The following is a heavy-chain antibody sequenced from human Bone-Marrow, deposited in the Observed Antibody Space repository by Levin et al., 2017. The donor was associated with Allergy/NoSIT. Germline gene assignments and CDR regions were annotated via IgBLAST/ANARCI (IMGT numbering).Heavy chain of an antibody. J-gene: IGHJ6*02. CDR3: ARSNYYGAGSYVPIYYYYGMDV. Sequence: SETLSLTCTVSGGSISSYYWSWIRQPPGKGLEWIGYIYYSGSTNYNPSLKSRVTISVDTSKNQFSLKLSSVTAADTAVYYCARSNYYGAGSYVPIYYYYGMDVWGQGTTVTVSS. D-gene: IGHD3-10*01. CDR2: IYYSGST. V-gene: IGHV4-59*01. CDR1: GGSISSYY.